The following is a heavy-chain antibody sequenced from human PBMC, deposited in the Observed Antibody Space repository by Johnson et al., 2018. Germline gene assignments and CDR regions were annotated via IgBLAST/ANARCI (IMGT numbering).Heavy chain of an antibody. CDR1: GYTFTSYC. D-gene: IGHD3-3*01. V-gene: IGHV1-46*01. Sequence: QVQLVQSGAEVKKSGASXKVSCRASGYTFTSYCMHWVRQAPGQGLECMGIINPSGGSTSYAQKFQGRVPMTRDTSTSPVYMELSSLRSEETAVYYCARDRTSIKSGPAEYFQHLGQGTLVTVSS. CDR3: ARDRTSIKSGPAEYFQH. J-gene: IGHJ1*01. CDR2: INPSGGST.